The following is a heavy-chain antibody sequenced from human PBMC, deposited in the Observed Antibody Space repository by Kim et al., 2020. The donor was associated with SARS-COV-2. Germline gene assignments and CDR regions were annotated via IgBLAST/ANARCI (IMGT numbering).Heavy chain of an antibody. D-gene: IGHD2-21*01. Sequence: ASVKVSCKASGYTFTSYDINWVRQDTGQGLEWMGWMNPNSGNTGYAQKFKGRVTMTRNTSISTAYMELRSLRSEDKDGDYCARGDLKRIVVGIDPRRYY. V-gene: IGHV1-8*01. CDR3: ARGDLKRIVVGIDPRRYY. CDR2: MNPNSGNT. J-gene: IGHJ6*01. CDR1: GYTFTSYD.